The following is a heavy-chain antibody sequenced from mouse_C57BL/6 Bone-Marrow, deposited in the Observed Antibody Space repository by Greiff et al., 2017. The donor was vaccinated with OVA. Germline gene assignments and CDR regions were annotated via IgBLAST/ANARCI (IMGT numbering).Heavy chain of an antibody. Sequence: DVQLQESGAELVRPGASVKLSCTASGFNIKDDYMHWVKQRPEQGLEWIGWIDPENGDTEYASKFQGKATITADTSSNTAYLQLSSLTSEDTAVYYCTTHTVVGMDYWGQGTSVTVSS. V-gene: IGHV14-4*01. J-gene: IGHJ4*01. CDR3: TTHTVVGMDY. CDR1: GFNIKDDY. CDR2: IDPENGDT. D-gene: IGHD1-1*01.